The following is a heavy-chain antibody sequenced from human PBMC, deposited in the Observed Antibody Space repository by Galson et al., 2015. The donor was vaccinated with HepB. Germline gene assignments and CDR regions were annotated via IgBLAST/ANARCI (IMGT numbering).Heavy chain of an antibody. CDR2: IGSDNGET. D-gene: IGHD2-15*01. V-gene: IGHV1-18*04. Sequence: SVKVSCKASGYSFRHHGISWVRQAPGQGLEWLGWIGSDNGETKYTEKFQGRVTMTTDISMSTSYMELRSLRSDDTAVYYCGRAVLGSLYGDFDYWGQGPLITVSS. CDR1: GYSFRHHG. J-gene: IGHJ4*01. CDR3: GRAVLGSLYGDFDY.